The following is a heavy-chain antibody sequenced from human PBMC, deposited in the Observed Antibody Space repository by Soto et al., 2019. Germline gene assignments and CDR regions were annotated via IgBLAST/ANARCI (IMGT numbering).Heavy chain of an antibody. CDR1: GFTFSSYA. V-gene: IGHV3-23*01. CDR2: ISGSGGST. Sequence: EVQLLESGGGLVQPGGSLRLSCAASGFTFSSYAMSWVRQAPGKGLEWVSAISGSGGSTYYADSVKGRFTISRDNSKNAQYLQINSLRAEYTAVYSCEKDGGAEFHYWGQGRTVIVSS. D-gene: IGHD3-16*01. J-gene: IGHJ4*02. CDR3: EKDGGAEFHY.